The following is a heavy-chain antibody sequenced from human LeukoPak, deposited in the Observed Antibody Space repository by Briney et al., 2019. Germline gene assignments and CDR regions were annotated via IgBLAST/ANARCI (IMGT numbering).Heavy chain of an antibody. Sequence: SETLSLTCTVSGGSISSYYWSWIRQPPGKGLEWIGYIYYSGSTNYNPSLKSRVTISVDTSKNQFSLKLSSVTAADTAVYYCARDRRDYGEDYYYYYYMDVWGKGTTVTVSS. V-gene: IGHV4-59*01. J-gene: IGHJ6*03. CDR3: ARDRRDYGEDYYYYYYMDV. CDR2: IYYSGST. CDR1: GGSISSYY. D-gene: IGHD4-17*01.